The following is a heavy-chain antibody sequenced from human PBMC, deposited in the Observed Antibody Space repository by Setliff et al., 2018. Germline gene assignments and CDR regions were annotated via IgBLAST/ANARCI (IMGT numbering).Heavy chain of an antibody. CDR1: GFRFSRHC. CDR2: VNSGVSA. Sequence: GGSLRLSCAASGFRFSRHCMTWVRQAPGKGLEWVASVNSGVSADYTDSVKGRFTISRDNSRNTLYLQMKSLRAEDTGIYYCATSTIITYYFDYWGHGTLVTVSS. D-gene: IGHD4-4*01. V-gene: IGHV3-53*01. CDR3: ATSTIITYYFDY. J-gene: IGHJ4*01.